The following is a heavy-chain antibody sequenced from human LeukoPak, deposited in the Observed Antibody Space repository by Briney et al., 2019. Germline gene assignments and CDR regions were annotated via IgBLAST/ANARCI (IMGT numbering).Heavy chain of an antibody. CDR3: ARGSPLGQNWFDP. J-gene: IGHJ5*02. V-gene: IGHV4-38-2*02. Sequence: SETLSLTCTVSGYSISSGYYWGWIRQPPGKGLEWIGSIYHSGSTNYNPSLKSRVTISVDTSKNQFSLKLNSVTAADTAVYYCARGSPLGQNWFDPWGQGTLVTVSS. CDR1: GYSISSGYY. CDR2: IYHSGST.